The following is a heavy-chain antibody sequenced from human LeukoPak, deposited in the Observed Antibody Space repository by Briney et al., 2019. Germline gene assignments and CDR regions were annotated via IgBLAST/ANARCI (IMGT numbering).Heavy chain of an antibody. CDR1: GYTFTGNY. V-gene: IGHV1-2*02. J-gene: IGHJ6*03. CDR3: ATISLVQDYYMDV. D-gene: IGHD2-8*02. CDR2: INPNSGGT. Sequence: ASVKVSCKASGYTFTGNYIHWARQAPGQGLEWMGWINPNSGGTNYAQKFQGRVTMTRDTSISTAYMELSRLRSDDTAVYYCATISLVQDYYMDVWGKGTTVTISS.